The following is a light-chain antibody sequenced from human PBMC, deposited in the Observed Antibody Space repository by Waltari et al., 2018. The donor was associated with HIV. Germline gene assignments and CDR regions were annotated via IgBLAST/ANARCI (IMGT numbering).Light chain of an antibody. J-gene: IGLJ2*01. CDR1: SSAIGGYDY. Sequence: QSALTQPPSASGSPGQSVSISCTGTSSAIGGYDYVSWYQQHPGKAPKLIIYEVNKRPSGVPDRFSGSKSDNTAFLTVSGLQPQDEGDYYCSSYTGNNNFVVFGGGTKLTVL. V-gene: IGLV2-8*01. CDR2: EVN. CDR3: SSYTGNNNFVV.